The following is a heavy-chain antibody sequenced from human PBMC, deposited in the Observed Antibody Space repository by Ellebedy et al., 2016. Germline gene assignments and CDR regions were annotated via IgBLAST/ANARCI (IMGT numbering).Heavy chain of an antibody. V-gene: IGHV3-33*06. CDR1: GFTFSNYG. D-gene: IGHD2-21*01. J-gene: IGHJ6*02. CDR3: AKIPPRNGLDV. CDR2: IWYDGSNK. Sequence: GGSLRLSXAASGFTFSNYGMHWVRQAPGKGLEWVAVIWYDGSNKYYADSVKGRFTISRDNSKNTLYLQINSLRAEDTAVYYCAKIPPRNGLDVWGQGTTVTVSS.